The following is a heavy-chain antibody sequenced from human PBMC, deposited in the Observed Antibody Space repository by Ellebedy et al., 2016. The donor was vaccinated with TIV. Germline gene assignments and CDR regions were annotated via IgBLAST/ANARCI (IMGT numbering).Heavy chain of an antibody. CDR3: AVVGSTFVSFDM. Sequence: GESLKISCGASGFTFSDYYMAWIRQAPGKGLEWLSYLSSGSGTTKYADSVKGRFTISRDNAKNSLYLQMNSLTVADTAVYYCAVVGSTFVSFDMWGQGTTVTVS. V-gene: IGHV3-11*04. CDR1: GFTFSDYY. D-gene: IGHD3-10*01. CDR2: LSSGSGTT. J-gene: IGHJ3*02.